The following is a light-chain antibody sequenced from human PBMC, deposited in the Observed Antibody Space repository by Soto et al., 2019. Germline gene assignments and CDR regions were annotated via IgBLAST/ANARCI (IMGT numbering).Light chain of an antibody. CDR1: NSNIGDNF. CDR3: GTWDRSLNAYV. Sequence: QSVLTQPPSVSAAPGQKVTISCSGGNSNIGDNFVSWYQQVTGTAPKFVIYGNNKRPSGIPDRFSGSKSDTTATLDITGLQTGDEDDYYCGTWDRSLNAYVFGPGTKLTVL. J-gene: IGLJ1*01. V-gene: IGLV1-51*01. CDR2: GNN.